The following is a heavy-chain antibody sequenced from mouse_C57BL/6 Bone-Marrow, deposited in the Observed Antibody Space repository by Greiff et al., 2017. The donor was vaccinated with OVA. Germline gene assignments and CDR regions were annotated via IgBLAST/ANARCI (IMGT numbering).Heavy chain of an antibody. CDR3: TTSGLPFDY. V-gene: IGHV14-4*01. Sequence: DVKLQESGAELVRPGASVKLSCTASGFNIKDDYMHWVKQRPEQGLEWIGWIDPENGDTEYASKFQGEATITADTSSNTAYLQLSSLTSEDTAVYYGTTSGLPFDYWGQGTTLTVSS. J-gene: IGHJ2*01. D-gene: IGHD3-1*01. CDR2: IDPENGDT. CDR1: GFNIKDDY.